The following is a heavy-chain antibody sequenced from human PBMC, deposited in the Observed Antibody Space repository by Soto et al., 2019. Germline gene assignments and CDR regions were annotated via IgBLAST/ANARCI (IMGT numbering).Heavy chain of an antibody. CDR2: INHSGST. V-gene: IGHV4-34*01. D-gene: IGHD4-4*01. Sequence: QVQLQQWGAGLLKPSETLSLTCAVYGGSFIGYYWSWIRQPPGKGLEWIGEINHSGSTNYNPSLKSRVTISVDTSKNQFSLKLSSVTAADTAVYYCASGGHTVTPKDWGQGTLVTVSS. CDR1: GGSFIGYY. J-gene: IGHJ4*02. CDR3: ASGGHTVTPKD.